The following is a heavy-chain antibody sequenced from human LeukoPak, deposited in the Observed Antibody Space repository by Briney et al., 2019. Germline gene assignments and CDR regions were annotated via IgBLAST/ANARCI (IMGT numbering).Heavy chain of an antibody. V-gene: IGHV3-9*01. J-gene: IGHJ6*03. CDR2: ISWNSGSI. D-gene: IGHD1-26*01. CDR1: GFTFDDYA. CDR3: AEDRENYYYYMDV. Sequence: GGSLRLSCAASGFTFDDYAMHWVRQAPGKGLEWVSGISWNSGSIGYADSVKGRFTISRANAKNSLYLQMNSLRAEDTALYYCAEDRENYYYYMDVWGKGTTVTVSS.